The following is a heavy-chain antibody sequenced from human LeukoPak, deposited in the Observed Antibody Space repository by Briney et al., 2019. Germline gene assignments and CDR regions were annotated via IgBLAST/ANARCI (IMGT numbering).Heavy chain of an antibody. CDR2: IIPILGIA. CDR1: GGTFTSYA. D-gene: IGHD3-22*01. V-gene: IGHV1-69*04. J-gene: IGHJ4*02. Sequence: GASVKVSCKASGGTFTSYAISWVRQAPGQGLEWMGRIIPILGIANYAQKFQGRVTITADKVTSTDNMELRSLRSEDTAVYYCAIDGAYDSSGYSTYPFDYWGQGTLVTVSS. CDR3: AIDGAYDSSGYSTYPFDY.